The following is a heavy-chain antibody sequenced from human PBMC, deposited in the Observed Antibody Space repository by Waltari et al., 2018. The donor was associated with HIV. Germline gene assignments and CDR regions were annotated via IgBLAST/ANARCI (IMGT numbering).Heavy chain of an antibody. J-gene: IGHJ4*02. CDR3: ARDTSSSWADFDY. Sequence: QVQLVQSGAEVKKPGSSVKVSCKASGGTFSSYAISWVRQAPGQGLEWMGRISPILGIANNAQKFQGRVTITADKSTSTAYMELSSLRSEDTAVYFCARDTSSSWADFDYWGQGTLVTVSS. CDR1: GGTFSSYA. V-gene: IGHV1-69*04. CDR2: ISPILGIA. D-gene: IGHD6-13*01.